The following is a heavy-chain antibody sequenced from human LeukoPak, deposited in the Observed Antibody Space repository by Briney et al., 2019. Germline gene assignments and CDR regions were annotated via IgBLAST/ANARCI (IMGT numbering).Heavy chain of an antibody. Sequence: PGGSLRLSCAASGFTFSNYEMNWVRQAPGKGLEWISYISSSGSTIYYADSVKGRFTISRDNSKNTLYLQMNSLRAEDTAVYYCAKDRCSNGVGCYYYYMDVWGKGTTVTISS. CDR1: GFTFSNYE. J-gene: IGHJ6*03. V-gene: IGHV3-48*03. CDR3: AKDRCSNGVGCYYYYMDV. D-gene: IGHD2-8*01. CDR2: ISSSGSTI.